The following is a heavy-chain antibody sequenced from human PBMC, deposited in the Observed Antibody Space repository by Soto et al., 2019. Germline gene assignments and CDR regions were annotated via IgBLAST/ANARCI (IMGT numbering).Heavy chain of an antibody. V-gene: IGHV4-34*01. CDR2: INQSRGT. J-gene: IGHJ5*02. Sequence: SETLSLTCAVDGGSFTGYYYNWIRQAPGKGLEWIGEINQSRGTNYNPSLKSRVTISGDFSKNQISLRLTSVTAADTAVYYCAARSTQGITGRKNWFDPWGQGTLVTVSS. CDR1: GGSFTGYY. CDR3: AARSTQGITGRKNWFDP. D-gene: IGHD1-20*01.